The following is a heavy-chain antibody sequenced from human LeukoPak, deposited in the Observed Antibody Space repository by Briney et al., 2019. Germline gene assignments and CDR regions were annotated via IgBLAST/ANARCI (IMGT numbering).Heavy chain of an antibody. V-gene: IGHV1-18*01. J-gene: IGHJ4*02. CDR2: ISAYNGNT. Sequence: GASVKVSCKASGYTFTSYGISWVRQAPGQGLEWMGWISAYNGNTNYAQKLQGRVTMTTDTSTSTAYMELRSLRSDDTAVYYCARDIAKYSSGWYGDYWGQGTLVTVSS. CDR1: GYTFTSYG. CDR3: ARDIAKYSSGWYGDY. D-gene: IGHD6-19*01.